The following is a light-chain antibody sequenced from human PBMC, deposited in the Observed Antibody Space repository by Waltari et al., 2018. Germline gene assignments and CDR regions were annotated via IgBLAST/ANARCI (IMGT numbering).Light chain of an antibody. CDR3: QQRYSWPRT. V-gene: IGKV3-11*01. J-gene: IGKJ2*01. CDR2: DAS. Sequence: EIVLTQSPATLSLSPGERATRSCRASQSVSTELDWYQQKPGQPPRLLIYDASDRAACLPARLSGSRPGTDFTLTISSLAPEDLAVYYCQQRYSWPRTFGQGTSLELK. CDR1: QSVSTE.